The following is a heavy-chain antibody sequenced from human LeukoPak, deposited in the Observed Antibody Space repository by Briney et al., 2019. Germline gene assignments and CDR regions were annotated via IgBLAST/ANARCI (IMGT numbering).Heavy chain of an antibody. V-gene: IGHV4-34*01. CDR2: INHSGST. CDR1: GGSFSGYY. Sequence: KPSETLSLTCAVYGGSFSGYYWSWIRQPPGKGLEWIGEINHSGSTNYNPSLKSRVTISVDTSKNQFSLKLSSVTAADTAVYYCARTGRRGSGYYYYYMDVWGKGTTVTISS. D-gene: IGHD3-10*01. CDR3: ARTGRRGSGYYYYYMDV. J-gene: IGHJ6*03.